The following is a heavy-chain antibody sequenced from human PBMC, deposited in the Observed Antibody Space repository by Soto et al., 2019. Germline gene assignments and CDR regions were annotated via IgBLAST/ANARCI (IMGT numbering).Heavy chain of an antibody. CDR3: AKDQFAVVAGAEDY. Sequence: QVQLVESGGGVVQPGRSLRLSCAASGFTFSSYGMHWVRQAPGKGLEWVAVISYAGSNKYYADSVKGRFTICRDNSKNTLYLQMNSLRAEDTAVYYCAKDQFAVVAGAEDYWGQGTLVAVSS. CDR1: GFTFSSYG. CDR2: ISYAGSNK. D-gene: IGHD3-3*01. J-gene: IGHJ4*02. V-gene: IGHV3-30*18.